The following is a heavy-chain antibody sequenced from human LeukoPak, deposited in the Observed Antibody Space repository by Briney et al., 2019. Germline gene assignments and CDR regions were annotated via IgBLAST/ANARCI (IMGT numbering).Heavy chain of an antibody. CDR1: GFTFSDYY. J-gene: IGHJ4*02. V-gene: IGHV3-11*01. CDR3: ARERAIASRRPYCFDY. Sequence: PGGSLTLSCAASGFTFSDYYMSWIRQAPGKGLEWISYISSSGSTIYYADSVKGRFTISRDNARNSLYLQMNSLRAEDTAVYYCARERAIASRRPYCFDYWGQGTLVTVSS. D-gene: IGHD6-6*01. CDR2: ISSSGSTI.